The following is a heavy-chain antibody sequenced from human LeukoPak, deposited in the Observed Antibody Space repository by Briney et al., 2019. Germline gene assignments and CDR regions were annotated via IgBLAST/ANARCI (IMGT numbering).Heavy chain of an antibody. D-gene: IGHD2-2*01. Sequence: SVKVSCKASGGTFSSYAISWVRQAPGQGLEWMGGIIPIFGTANYAQKFQGRVTITADESTSTAYMELSSLRSEDTAVYYCANYCSSTSCYVYAFDIWGQGTMVTVSS. CDR2: IIPIFGTA. J-gene: IGHJ3*02. CDR1: GGTFSSYA. CDR3: ANYCSSTSCYVYAFDI. V-gene: IGHV1-69*13.